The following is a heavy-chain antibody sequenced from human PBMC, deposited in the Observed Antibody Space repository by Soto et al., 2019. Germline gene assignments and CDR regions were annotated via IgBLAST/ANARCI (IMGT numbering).Heavy chain of an antibody. CDR3: ARGDMTTVKYFDY. Sequence: TSETLSLTCAVYGGSFSGYYWSWIRQPPGKGLEWIGEINHSGSTNYNPSLKSRVTISVDTSKNQFSLKLSSVTAADTAVYYCARGDMTTVKYFDYWGQGTLVTVSS. CDR1: GGSFSGYY. V-gene: IGHV4-34*01. D-gene: IGHD4-17*01. J-gene: IGHJ4*02. CDR2: INHSGST.